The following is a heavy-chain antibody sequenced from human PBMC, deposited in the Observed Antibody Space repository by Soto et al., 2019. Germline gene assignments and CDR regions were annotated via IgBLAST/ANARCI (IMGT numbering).Heavy chain of an antibody. CDR2: MYWHDDK. Sequence: SGARLLNPIQPHTQTCTFSGFSLPRPEVIVRSIRQPPGKALEWPALMYWHDDKRYNPSLRHRLTIAKDTSKGRVVLTLANVGPVDTATYFCAHSHFEILTGPFDSWGRGTLVTVSS. CDR1: GFSLPRPEVI. CDR3: AHSHFEILTGPFDS. J-gene: IGHJ5*01. V-gene: IGHV2-5*01. D-gene: IGHD3-9*01.